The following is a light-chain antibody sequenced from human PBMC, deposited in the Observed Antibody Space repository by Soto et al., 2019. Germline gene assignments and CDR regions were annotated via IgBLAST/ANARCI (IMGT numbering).Light chain of an antibody. CDR1: QSIDTW. CDR2: KAS. V-gene: IGKV1-5*03. J-gene: IGKJ1*01. CDR3: QQYYSYSWT. Sequence: DIQMTQSPSTLSASVGDRVTITCRASQSIDTWLAWYQQKPGKAPKFLMYKASSLESGVPSRFSGSGSGTEFTLTISSLQPDDSATYYCQQYYSYSWTFGQGTKVKIK.